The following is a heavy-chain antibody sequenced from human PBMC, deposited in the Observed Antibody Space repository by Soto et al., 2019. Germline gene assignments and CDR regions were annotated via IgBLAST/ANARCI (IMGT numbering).Heavy chain of an antibody. J-gene: IGHJ6*02. CDR2: INPNSGGT. Sequence: ASVKVSCKASGYTFTGYYMHWVRQAPGQGLEWMGWINPNSGGTTYAQKFQGRVTMTRDTSISTAYMELSRLRSDDTAVYYCARGRDRYDSSGYSLYYYYYGMDVWGQGTTVTVSS. CDR1: GYTFTGYY. D-gene: IGHD3-22*01. V-gene: IGHV1-2*02. CDR3: ARGRDRYDSSGYSLYYYYYGMDV.